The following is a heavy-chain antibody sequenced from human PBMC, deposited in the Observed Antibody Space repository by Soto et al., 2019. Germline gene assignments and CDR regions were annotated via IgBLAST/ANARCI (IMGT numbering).Heavy chain of an antibody. Sequence: EVQLLESGGGLVQPGGSLRLSCAASGFTISTFAMTWVRQAPGKGLECVSGVTGSGGQIHYADSVKGRFTISKDNSKNTLYLQRSNLREEDTALYYCAKDAVYKDGLWLMDSWGQGTLVTVSS. V-gene: IGHV3-23*01. CDR1: GFTISTFA. CDR3: AKDAVYKDGLWLMDS. J-gene: IGHJ5*02. CDR2: VTGSGGQI. D-gene: IGHD2-21*01.